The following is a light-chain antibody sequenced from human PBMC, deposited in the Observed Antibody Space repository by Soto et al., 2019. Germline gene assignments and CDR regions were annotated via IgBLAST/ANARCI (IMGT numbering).Light chain of an antibody. J-gene: IGKJ2*01. V-gene: IGKV3-20*01. CDR3: QQYGTSVYT. Sequence: EIVLTQSPGTLSLSPGERATLSCRASQSVSSNFLAWYQHKPGQAPRLLIYGASNRATGIPDRFSGSGSGTDFTLTISRLEPEDFAVYYCQQYGTSVYTFGQGTKVDTK. CDR1: QSVSSNF. CDR2: GAS.